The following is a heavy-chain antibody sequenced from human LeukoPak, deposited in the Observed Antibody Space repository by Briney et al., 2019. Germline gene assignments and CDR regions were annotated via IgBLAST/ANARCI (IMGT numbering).Heavy chain of an antibody. D-gene: IGHD6-6*01. Sequence: GGSLRLSCEASGFSFNSYTMNWVRQAPGRGLEWVSSIRSSGTKIVYADSVEGRFTISRDNGRNSVFLQMNSLRVEDTAVYFCARDPIADPKYGTSWGYYYYYGMDVWGQGTTVTVSS. CDR3: ARDPIADPKYGTSWGYYYYYGMDV. CDR1: GFSFNSYT. CDR2: IRSSGTKI. V-gene: IGHV3-21*01. J-gene: IGHJ6*02.